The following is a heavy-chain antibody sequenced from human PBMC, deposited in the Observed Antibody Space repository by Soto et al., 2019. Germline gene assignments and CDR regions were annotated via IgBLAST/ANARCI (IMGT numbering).Heavy chain of an antibody. D-gene: IGHD2-15*01. CDR2: IFYSGST. CDR3: ARLTTGYCSGGSCPPPY. CDR1: GDSVSSDNYY. V-gene: IGHV4-31*03. J-gene: IGHJ4*02. Sequence: QVQLQESGPGRVKPSQSLSLTCTVSGDSVSSDNYYCSCIRQHPGKGLEWIGYIFYSGSTHYNPSLKSRVTISVHTSKNQFSLKLSSVTAADTAVYYCARLTTGYCSGGSCPPPYWGQGTLVTVSS.